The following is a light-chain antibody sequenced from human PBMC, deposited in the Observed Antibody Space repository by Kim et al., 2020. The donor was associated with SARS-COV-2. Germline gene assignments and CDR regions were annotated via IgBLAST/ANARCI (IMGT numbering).Light chain of an antibody. CDR1: QSISSY. Sequence: DIQMTQSPSSLSASVGDRVTITCRASQSISSYLNWYQQKPGKAPKLLIYAASSLQSGVPSRFSGSGSGTDFTLTISSLQPEDFATYYSKQRYRASTFGGGTKVDIK. CDR2: AAS. CDR3: KQRYRAST. J-gene: IGKJ4*01. V-gene: IGKV1-39*01.